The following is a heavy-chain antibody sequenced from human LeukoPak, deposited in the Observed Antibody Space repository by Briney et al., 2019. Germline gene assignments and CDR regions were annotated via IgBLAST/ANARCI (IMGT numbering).Heavy chain of an antibody. V-gene: IGHV4-38-2*02. CDR2: IYHSGST. Sequence: PSETLSLTCSVSGYSISSGYYWGWIRQPPGKGLEWIGDIYHSGSTYYNPSLKSRVTISVDTSKNQFSLKLSSVTAADTAVYYCAREESGGVGAYLDYWGQGTLVTVSS. CDR3: AREESGGVGAYLDY. J-gene: IGHJ4*02. D-gene: IGHD1-26*01. CDR1: GYSISSGYY.